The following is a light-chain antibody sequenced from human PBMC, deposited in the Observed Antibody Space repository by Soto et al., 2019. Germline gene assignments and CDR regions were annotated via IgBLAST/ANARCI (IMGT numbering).Light chain of an antibody. J-gene: IGKJ1*01. CDR1: QGISNY. Sequence: DMQMTQSPSSLSASVGDSVTITCLASQGISNYLAWYQQKPGKVPKLPIYAASTLQSGVPSRFSGSGSGTDFTLTISSLQPEDVATYYCQKYNSAPWTFGQGTKVEI. CDR2: AAS. CDR3: QKYNSAPWT. V-gene: IGKV1-27*01.